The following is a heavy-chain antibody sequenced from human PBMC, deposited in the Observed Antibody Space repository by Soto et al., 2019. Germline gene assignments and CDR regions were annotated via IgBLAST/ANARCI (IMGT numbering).Heavy chain of an antibody. CDR1: GFTFSSYS. CDR2: ISSSSSYI. CDR3: ARDFTPRSGFINNWFDP. Sequence: GGSLRLSCAASGFTFSSYSMNWVRQAPGKGLEWVSSISSSSSYIYYADSVKGRFTISRDNAKNSLYLQMNSLRAEDTAVYYCARDFTPRSGFINNWFDPWGQGTLVTVSS. J-gene: IGHJ5*02. D-gene: IGHD5-12*01. V-gene: IGHV3-21*01.